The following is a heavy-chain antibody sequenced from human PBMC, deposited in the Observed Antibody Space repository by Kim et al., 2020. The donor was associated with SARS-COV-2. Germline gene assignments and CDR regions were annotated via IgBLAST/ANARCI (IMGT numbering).Heavy chain of an antibody. CDR1: RFIFNNYG. V-gene: IGHV3-48*02. CDR2: ISSDSNTI. CDR3: ARGLAFDY. J-gene: IGHJ4*02. Sequence: GGSLRLSCAASRFIFNNYGMNWVRQTPGKGLEWVSYISSDSNTIYYADSVKGRFTISRDNAKNSLYLRLSSLRDEDTAMYYCARGLAFDYWGQGTLVTVSS.